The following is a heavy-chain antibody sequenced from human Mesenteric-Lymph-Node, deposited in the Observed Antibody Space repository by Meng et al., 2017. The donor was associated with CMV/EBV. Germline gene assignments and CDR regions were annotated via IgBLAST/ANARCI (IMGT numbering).Heavy chain of an antibody. V-gene: IGHV3-23*01. D-gene: IGHD6-13*01. CDR2: INWSSDLT. CDR3: ARRGLPQQTADH. Sequence: SCAASGFTFSAFAMNWVRQAPGKGLEWVSSINWSSDLTYYADSVKGRFTISRDNSKNTLFLQMSRLRVDDTAVYYCARRGLPQQTADHWGRGILVTVSS. J-gene: IGHJ4*02. CDR1: GFTFSAFA.